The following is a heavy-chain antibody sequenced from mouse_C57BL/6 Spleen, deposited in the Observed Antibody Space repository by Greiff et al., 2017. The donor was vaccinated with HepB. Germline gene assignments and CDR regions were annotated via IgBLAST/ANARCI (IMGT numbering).Heavy chain of an antibody. CDR1: GFSFNTYA. Sequence: EVKLVESGGGLVQPKGSLKLSCAASGFSFNTYAMNWVRQAPGQGLEWVARIRSKSNNYATYYAVSVKDRFTISRDDAESMLYLQMNNVKTEDTAVNCGERQDYDQAMDYWGQGTTVTVSS. CDR3: ERQDYDQAMDY. CDR2: IRSKSNNYAT. D-gene: IGHD2-4*01. V-gene: IGHV10-1*01. J-gene: IGHJ4*01.